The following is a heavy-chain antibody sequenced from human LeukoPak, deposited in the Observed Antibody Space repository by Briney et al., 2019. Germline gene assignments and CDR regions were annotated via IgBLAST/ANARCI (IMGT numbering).Heavy chain of an antibody. J-gene: IGHJ4*02. Sequence: ASVKVSCKASGYTFTGYYMHWVRQAPGQGLEWMGWINPNSGGTNYAQKFQGRVIMSRDTSISTAYMELSRLRSDDTAVYYCARVSGSIAASDYWGQGTLVTVSS. D-gene: IGHD6-13*01. CDR1: GYTFTGYY. CDR2: INPNSGGT. CDR3: ARVSGSIAASDY. V-gene: IGHV1-2*02.